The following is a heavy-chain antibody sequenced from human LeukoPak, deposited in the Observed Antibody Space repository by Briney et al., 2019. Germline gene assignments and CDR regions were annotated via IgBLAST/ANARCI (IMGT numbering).Heavy chain of an antibody. D-gene: IGHD2-15*01. CDR3: ARVQFGCSGGSCYSAPDY. V-gene: IGHV1-18*01. Sequence: ASVKVSCKASGYTFTSYGISWVRQAPGQGLEWMGWISAYNGNTNYAQKLQGRVTMTTDTSTSTAYMELRSLRSDDTAVYYCARVQFGCSGGSCYSAPDYWGQGTLVTVSS. CDR2: ISAYNGNT. J-gene: IGHJ4*02. CDR1: GYTFTSYG.